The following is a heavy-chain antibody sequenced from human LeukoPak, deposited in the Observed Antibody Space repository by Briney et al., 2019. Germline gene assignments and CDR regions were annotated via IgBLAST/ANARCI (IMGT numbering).Heavy chain of an antibody. V-gene: IGHV3-7*01. D-gene: IGHD5-24*01. J-gene: IGHJ5*01. CDR3: ARDGGEMATILGWFDS. Sequence: GGSLRLSCAASGFTFSGFWMSRVRQAPGKGLECVANINQDGSEKYYLDSVKGRFTISRDNAKNSLYLQMNSLRAEDTAVYYCARDGGEMATILGWFDSWGQGTLVTVSS. CDR1: GFTFSGFW. CDR2: INQDGSEK.